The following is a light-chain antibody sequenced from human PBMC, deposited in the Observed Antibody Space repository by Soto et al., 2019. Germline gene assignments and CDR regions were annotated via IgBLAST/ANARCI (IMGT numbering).Light chain of an antibody. CDR2: DTS. J-gene: IGKJ5*01. CDR1: QSVSSY. Sequence: DIVLTQSPCTLSLSPGERATLSCRASQSVSSYLAWYQQKPGQAPRLLIYDTSNRATGIPARFSGSGSGADFTLTITSLEPEDFAVYYCQQRSNWPPSMTFGQGTRLEIK. V-gene: IGKV3-11*01. CDR3: QQRSNWPPSMT.